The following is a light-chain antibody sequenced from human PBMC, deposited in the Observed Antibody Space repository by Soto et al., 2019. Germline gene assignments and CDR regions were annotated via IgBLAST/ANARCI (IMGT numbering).Light chain of an antibody. CDR2: GNS. V-gene: IGLV1-40*01. CDR3: QSYDRSLRGVV. J-gene: IGLJ2*01. CDR1: SSNIGAGYD. Sequence: QSVLTQPPSVSGAPGQRVTISCTGSSSNIGAGYDVHWYQQLPGTAPKLLIYGNSNRPSGVPDRFSGSKSGTSASLAITGLEGEDEADYYSQSYDRSLRGVVFRRGTVLTL.